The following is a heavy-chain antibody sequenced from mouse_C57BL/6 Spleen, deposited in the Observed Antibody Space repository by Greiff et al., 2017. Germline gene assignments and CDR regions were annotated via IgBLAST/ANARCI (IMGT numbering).Heavy chain of an antibody. CDR2: ISYDGSN. CDR1: GYSITSGYY. J-gene: IGHJ2*01. Sequence: DVQLQESGPGLVKPSQSLSLTCSVTGYSITSGYYWNWIRQFPGNKLEWMGYISYDGSNNYNPSLKNRISITRDTSKNQFFLKLNSVTTEDTATYYCARYYGNLYYFDYWGQGTTLTVSS. V-gene: IGHV3-6*01. D-gene: IGHD2-1*01. CDR3: ARYYGNLYYFDY.